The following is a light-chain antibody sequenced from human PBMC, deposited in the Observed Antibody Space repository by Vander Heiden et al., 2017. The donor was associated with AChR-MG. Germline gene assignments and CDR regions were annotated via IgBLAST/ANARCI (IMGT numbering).Light chain of an antibody. CDR2: DVT. Sequence: QSALTQPASVSGSPGQSITISCTGSRRDVGGYNFVSWYQQHPGKAPKLMRLDVTNRPSGVSNRVSGSKSDNTESLTISGLQAEYEADDYCSSYTGSSHVIFGGGTKLTVL. V-gene: IGLV2-14*03. J-gene: IGLJ2*01. CDR1: RRDVGGYNF. CDR3: SSYTGSSHVI.